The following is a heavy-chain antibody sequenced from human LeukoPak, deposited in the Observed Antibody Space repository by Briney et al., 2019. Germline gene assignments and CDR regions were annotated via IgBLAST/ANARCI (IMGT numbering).Heavy chain of an antibody. J-gene: IGHJ6*02. CDR1: GYTFTSYG. CDR3: ARSNYDILTGFYGMDV. V-gene: IGHV1-18*01. CDR2: ISAYNGNT. D-gene: IGHD3-9*01. Sequence: SVKVSCKASGYTFTSYGISWVRQAPRQGLEWMGWISAYNGNTNYAQKLQGRVTMTTDTSTSTAYMELRSLRSDDTAVYYCARSNYDILTGFYGMDVWGQGTTVTVSS.